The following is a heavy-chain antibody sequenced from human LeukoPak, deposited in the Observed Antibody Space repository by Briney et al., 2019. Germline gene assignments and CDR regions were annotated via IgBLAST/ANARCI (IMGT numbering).Heavy chain of an antibody. Sequence: GGSLRLSCAASGFTFSSYAMHWVRQAPGKGLEWVAVISYDGCNKYYADSVKGRFTISRDNSKNTLYLQMNSLRAEDTAVYYCAKDAVYYYGSGSYYFDYWGQGTLVTVSS. D-gene: IGHD3-10*01. CDR3: AKDAVYYYGSGSYYFDY. CDR2: ISYDGCNK. V-gene: IGHV3-30-3*01. CDR1: GFTFSSYA. J-gene: IGHJ4*02.